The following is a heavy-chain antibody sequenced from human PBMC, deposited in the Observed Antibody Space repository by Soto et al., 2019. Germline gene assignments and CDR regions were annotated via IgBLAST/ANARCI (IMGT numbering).Heavy chain of an antibody. CDR3: ARDYAGNDIVVVPAAMAWFAP. Sequence: GGSLRLSCAASGFTFSSYWMSWVRQAPGKGLEWVANIKQDGSEKYYVDSVKGRFTISRDNAKNSLYLQMNSLRAEDTAVYYCARDYAGNDIVVVPAAMAWFAPWGQGTLVTVSS. J-gene: IGHJ5*02. CDR1: GFTFSSYW. V-gene: IGHV3-7*01. CDR2: IKQDGSEK. D-gene: IGHD2-2*01.